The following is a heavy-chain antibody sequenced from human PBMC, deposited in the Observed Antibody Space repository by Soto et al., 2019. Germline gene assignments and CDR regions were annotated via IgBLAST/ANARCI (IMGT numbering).Heavy chain of an antibody. CDR1: GGSFSGYY. CDR3: VSQRTSVLTQAYFDY. CDR2: VYYRGRS. Sequence: LETLSLTCAVYGGSFSGYYWGWIRQSPGKGLEWIGSVYYRGRSYSKSSVKSRVTISVDTSKNQFSLNLNSVTASDTAVYFCVSQRTSVLTQAYFDYWGPGALVTVSS. D-gene: IGHD2-8*01. V-gene: IGHV4-34*01. J-gene: IGHJ4*02.